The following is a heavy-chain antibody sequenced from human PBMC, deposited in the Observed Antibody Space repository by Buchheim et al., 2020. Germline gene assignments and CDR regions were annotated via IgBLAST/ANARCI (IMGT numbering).Heavy chain of an antibody. CDR3: SRGCGGACYSSAY. CDR1: GFTFGDYA. J-gene: IGHJ4*02. V-gene: IGHV3-49*03. CDR2: IKSKAYGGTT. Sequence: EVQLVESGGGLVQPGRSLRLSCTASGFTFGDYAMTWFRQAPGKGLEWVGFIKSKAYGGTTEYAASVKGRFTISRDDSKSIPYLQMNSLKSEDTAVYYCSRGCGGACYSSAYWGQGTL. D-gene: IGHD2-21*02.